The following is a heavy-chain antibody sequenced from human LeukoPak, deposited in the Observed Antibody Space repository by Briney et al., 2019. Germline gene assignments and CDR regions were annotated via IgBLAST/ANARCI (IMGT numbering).Heavy chain of an antibody. D-gene: IGHD6-13*01. V-gene: IGHV3-33*01. J-gene: IGHJ4*02. CDR2: IWYDGSNK. Sequence: GRSLRLSCAASGFTFSSYGMHWVRQVPGKGLDWVAVIWYDGSNKYYADSVKGRFTISRDNSKNTLYLQMNSLRAEDTAVYYCARDRQLAEFIDYWGQGTLVTVSS. CDR3: ARDRQLAEFIDY. CDR1: GFTFSSYG.